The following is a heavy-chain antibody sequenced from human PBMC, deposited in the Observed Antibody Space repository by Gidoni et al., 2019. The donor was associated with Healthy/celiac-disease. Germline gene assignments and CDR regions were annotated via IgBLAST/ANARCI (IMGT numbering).Heavy chain of an antibody. Sequence: QVQLVESGGGVVQPGRSLRLSCAASGFTFSSYGMHWVRQAPGKGLEWVAVISYDGSNKYYADSVKGRFTISRDNSKNTLYLQMNSLRAEDTAVYYCAKEPFGGATPPYFDYWGQGTLVTVSS. V-gene: IGHV3-30*18. D-gene: IGHD1-26*01. CDR1: GFTFSSYG. CDR2: ISYDGSNK. CDR3: AKEPFGGATPPYFDY. J-gene: IGHJ4*02.